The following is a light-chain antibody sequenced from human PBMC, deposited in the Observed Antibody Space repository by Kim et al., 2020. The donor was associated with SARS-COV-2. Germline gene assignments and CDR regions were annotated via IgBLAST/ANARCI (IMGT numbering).Light chain of an antibody. Sequence: EGTVTRTCGSTTESVTSHHYPFGYQQKPGQAPRTLIYDTDKRQSWTPTRFSGSLRGGEAALTLSSAQPEDEADYYCLLYYGGPRVFGGGTQLTVL. CDR2: DTD. CDR1: TESVTSHHY. J-gene: IGLJ3*02. CDR3: LLYYGGPRV. V-gene: IGLV7-46*01.